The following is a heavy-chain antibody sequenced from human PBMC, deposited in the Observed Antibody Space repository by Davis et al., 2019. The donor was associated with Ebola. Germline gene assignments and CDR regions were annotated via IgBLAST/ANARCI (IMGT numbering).Heavy chain of an antibody. Sequence: GGSLRLSCAAFGFTFSSYAMSWVRQAPGKGLEWVSAISGSGGSTYYADSVRGRFTISRDNSKNTLYLQMNSLRAEDTAVYYCARPPQWLDPYFDYWGQGTLVTVSS. J-gene: IGHJ4*02. CDR1: GFTFSSYA. CDR3: ARPPQWLDPYFDY. D-gene: IGHD6-19*01. V-gene: IGHV3-23*01. CDR2: ISGSGGST.